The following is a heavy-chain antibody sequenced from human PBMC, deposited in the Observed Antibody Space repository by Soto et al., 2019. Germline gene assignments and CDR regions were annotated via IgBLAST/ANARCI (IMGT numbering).Heavy chain of an antibody. V-gene: IGHV1-18*04. CDR3: ARVDYYDSSGQPRAFDI. D-gene: IGHD3-22*01. J-gene: IGHJ3*02. CDR2: ISAYNGNT. Sequence: QVQLVQSGAEVKKPGASVKVSCKASGYTFTSYGISWVRQAPGQGLEWMGWISAYNGNTNYAQKLHGRVTMTTDTSTSTAYMELRSLRSDDTAVYYCARVDYYDSSGQPRAFDIWGQGTMVTVSS. CDR1: GYTFTSYG.